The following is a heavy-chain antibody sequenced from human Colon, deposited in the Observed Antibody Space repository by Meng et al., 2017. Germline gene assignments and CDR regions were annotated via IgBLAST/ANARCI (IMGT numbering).Heavy chain of an antibody. Sequence: QGQRVQSGAEVKKPGASVKVSCKASGYSLSGYYMHWVRQVPGQGLEWMGRINADSGGTNYAEKFQGRVTLTRDTSINTAYMEVTSLRSDDTAVYYCAKIHLGDSGLDYWGQGTLVTVSS. J-gene: IGHJ4*02. D-gene: IGHD6-19*01. CDR2: INADSGGT. CDR1: GYSLSGYY. CDR3: AKIHLGDSGLDY. V-gene: IGHV1-2*06.